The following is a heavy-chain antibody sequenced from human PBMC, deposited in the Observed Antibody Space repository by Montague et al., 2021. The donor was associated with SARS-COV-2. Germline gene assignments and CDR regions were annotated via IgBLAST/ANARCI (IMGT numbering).Heavy chain of an antibody. CDR1: GDSISTYH. J-gene: IGHJ3*02. CDR3: AKVAGSHDTFDI. Sequence: SETLSLTCSVSGDSISTYHWSWIRQPAGKGLEWIGRIYNSCLSNSNPSLKSRVTISVDTSKNQFSLNLSSVTAADTAVYYCAKVAGSHDTFDIWGRGTVVTVSS. CDR2: IYNSCLS. V-gene: IGHV4-4*07. D-gene: IGHD6-19*01.